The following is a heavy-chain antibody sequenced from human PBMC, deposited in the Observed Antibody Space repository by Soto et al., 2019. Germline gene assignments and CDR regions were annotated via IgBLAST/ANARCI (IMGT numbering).Heavy chain of an antibody. CDR1: GGSFSGYY. V-gene: IGHV4-34*01. Sequence: QVQLQQWGAGLLKPSETLSLTCAVYGGSFSGYYWSWIRQPPWKGLEWIGEINHSGSTNYNPCLKSRVTISVDTSKNQFSLKLSSVTAADTAVYYCARVTGRYYYGMDVWGQGTTVTVSS. CDR3: ARVTGRYYYGMDV. J-gene: IGHJ6*02. CDR2: INHSGST.